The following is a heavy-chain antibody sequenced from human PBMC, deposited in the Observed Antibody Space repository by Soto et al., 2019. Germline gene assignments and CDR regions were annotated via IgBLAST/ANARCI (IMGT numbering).Heavy chain of an antibody. CDR2: IYYSGST. Sequence: SDTLSLTCTVSGGSISSGDYYWGWIRHPPGKGLEWIGYIYYSGSTYYNPSLKSRVTISVDTSKKQFSLKLSSVTAADTAVYYCARDLRSGSYLPDWCQGTLVTVSS. CDR3: ARDLRSGSYLPD. V-gene: IGHV4-30-4*02. D-gene: IGHD1-26*01. J-gene: IGHJ4*02. CDR1: GGSISSGDYY.